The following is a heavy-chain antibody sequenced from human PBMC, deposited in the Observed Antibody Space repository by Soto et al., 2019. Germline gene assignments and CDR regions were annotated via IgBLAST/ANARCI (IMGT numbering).Heavy chain of an antibody. CDR2: ITAYNGNT. Sequence: ASVKVSCKASGYTFTSYGISWVRQAPGQRLEWMGWITAYNGNTNYAEKLQGRVTMTTDTSTSTAYMELRSLRSDDTVVYYCAREIGGGWYFDYWGQGTLVTVSS. CDR1: GYTFTSYG. D-gene: IGHD6-19*01. J-gene: IGHJ4*02. V-gene: IGHV1-18*01. CDR3: AREIGGGWYFDY.